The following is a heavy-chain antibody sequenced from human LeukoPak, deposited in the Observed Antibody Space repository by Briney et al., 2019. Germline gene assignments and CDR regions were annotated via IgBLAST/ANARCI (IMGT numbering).Heavy chain of an antibody. CDR1: GYTFTGYY. D-gene: IGHD5-12*01. Sequence: ASVKDSCKASGYTFTGYYMHWVRQAPGQGLEWMGRVNPNSGGTNYAQKFQGRVTMTRDTSISTAYMELSRLRSDDTAVYYCARVGYSGYDYFYFYGLDVWGQGTTVTVSS. J-gene: IGHJ6*02. CDR2: VNPNSGGT. V-gene: IGHV1-2*06. CDR3: ARVGYSGYDYFYFYGLDV.